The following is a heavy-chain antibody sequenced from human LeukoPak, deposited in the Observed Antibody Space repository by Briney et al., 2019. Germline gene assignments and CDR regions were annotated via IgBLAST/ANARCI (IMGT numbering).Heavy chain of an antibody. J-gene: IGHJ4*02. V-gene: IGHV3-73*01. Sequence: GGSLRLSCAASGFSLSASTMHWVRQASGKGLEWVGRIRTKTNNYATAYATSVKGRFTISRDDSKNTAYLQMNSLKTEDTAVYYCTRHTFDSGWNDYWGQGTLVTVSS. CDR1: GFSLSAST. CDR3: TRHTFDSGWNDY. CDR2: IRTKTNNYAT. D-gene: IGHD6-19*01.